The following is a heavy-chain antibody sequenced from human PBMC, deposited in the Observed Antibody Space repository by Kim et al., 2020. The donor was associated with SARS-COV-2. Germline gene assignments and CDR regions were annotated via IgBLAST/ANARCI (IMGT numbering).Heavy chain of an antibody. CDR3: ARDSAGTDIDH. D-gene: IGHD1-1*01. Sequence: GGSLRLSCVASGITFSRSGMHWVLQAPGKGLDWVAFISYVGTSKDYTDAVKGRFTISRDNSKNTLYLQMNTLRGEDSAVYYCARDSAGTDIDHWCQGALVTVSS. V-gene: IGHV3-30*03. CDR1: GITFSRSG. J-gene: IGHJ4*02. CDR2: ISYVGTSK.